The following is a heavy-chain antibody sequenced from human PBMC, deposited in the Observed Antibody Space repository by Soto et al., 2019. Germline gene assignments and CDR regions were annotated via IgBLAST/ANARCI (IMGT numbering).Heavy chain of an antibody. CDR1: GYTFTSYG. D-gene: IGHD3-3*01. Sequence: ASVKGSCKASGYTFTSYGISWVRQAPGQGLEWMGWISTYNANTNYLQKVQGRVTMTTDTSTNTAYMELRSLRSDDTAVYYCVRDRITIFPRGDLDVWGQVTTV. CDR3: VRDRITIFPRGDLDV. CDR2: ISTYNANT. V-gene: IGHV1-18*01. J-gene: IGHJ6*02.